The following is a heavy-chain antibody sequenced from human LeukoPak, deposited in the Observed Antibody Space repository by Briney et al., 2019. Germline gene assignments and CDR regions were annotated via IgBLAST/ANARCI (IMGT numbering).Heavy chain of an antibody. V-gene: IGHV1-2*02. J-gene: IGHJ4*02. CDR2: INPNSGGT. CDR3: ARDYSGYRERWGFDY. Sequence: ASVNVSCEASGYTFTGYYMHWVRQAPGQGLEWMGWINPNSGGTHYAQKFQGRVTMTRDTSISTAYMELSRLRSDDTAVYYCARDYSGYRERWGFDYWGQGTLVTVSS. D-gene: IGHD5-12*01. CDR1: GYTFTGYY.